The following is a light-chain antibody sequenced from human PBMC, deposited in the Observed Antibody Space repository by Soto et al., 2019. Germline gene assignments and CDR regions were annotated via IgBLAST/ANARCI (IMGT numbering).Light chain of an antibody. CDR2: DAS. CDR3: QQGFT. CDR1: QSVTNNY. V-gene: IGKV3D-20*01. J-gene: IGKJ3*01. Sequence: EIVLTQSPATLSLSPGERATLSCGASQSVTNNYLAWYQQKPGLAPRLLIYDASTRATGIPDRFSGSGSGTDFTLTISRLEPEDFAVYYCQQGFTFGPATTVDVK.